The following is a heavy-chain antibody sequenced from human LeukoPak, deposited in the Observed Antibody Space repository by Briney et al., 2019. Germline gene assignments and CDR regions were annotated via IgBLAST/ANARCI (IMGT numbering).Heavy chain of an antibody. J-gene: IGHJ4*02. CDR1: GFTFSNAW. CDR2: IKSKTDGGTT. D-gene: IGHD3-22*01. Sequence: GGSLRLSCAASGFTFSNAWMSWVRQAPGKGLEWVGRIKSKTDGGTTDYAAPVKGRFTISRDDSKNTLYLQMNSLKTEDTAEYYCTTDLNYYDSSGYYGWGQGTLVTVSS. CDR3: TTDLNYYDSSGYYG. V-gene: IGHV3-15*01.